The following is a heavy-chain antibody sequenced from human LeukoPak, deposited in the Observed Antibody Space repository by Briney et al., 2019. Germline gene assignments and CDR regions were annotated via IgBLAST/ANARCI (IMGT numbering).Heavy chain of an antibody. D-gene: IGHD3-22*01. CDR1: VYSLSSGYY. CDR3: ATQLITMIVRSIYYFDY. V-gene: IGHV4-38-2*01. J-gene: IGHJ4*02. Sequence: PSETLSLSRAVSVYSLSSGYYWGWTRQPPPKAREWIGGIYHIVSTYSNPSPTSRAAISVDTSKNQSSLKLSSVTAADTAVYYCATQLITMIVRSIYYFDYWGQGTLVTVSS. CDR2: IYHIVST.